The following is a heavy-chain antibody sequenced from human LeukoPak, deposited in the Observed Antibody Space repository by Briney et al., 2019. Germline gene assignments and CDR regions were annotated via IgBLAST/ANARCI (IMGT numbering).Heavy chain of an antibody. D-gene: IGHD2-15*01. J-gene: IGHJ6*02. CDR1: GYTFTSYG. CDR2: ISAYNGNT. V-gene: IGHV1-18*01. Sequence: AASVKVSCKASGYTFTSYGISWVRQAPGQGLEWMGWISAYNGNTNYAQKLQGRVTMTTDTSTSTAYMELRSLRSDGTAVYYCARDRYCSGGSCYSFYYYGMDVWGQGTTVTVSS. CDR3: ARDRYCSGGSCYSFYYYGMDV.